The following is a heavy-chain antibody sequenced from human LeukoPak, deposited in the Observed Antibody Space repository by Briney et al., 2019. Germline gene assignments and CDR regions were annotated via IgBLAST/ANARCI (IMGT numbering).Heavy chain of an antibody. CDR1: GFTFSSYA. V-gene: IGHV3-30-3*01. D-gene: IGHD1-26*01. CDR3: ARDSVGATNYFDY. J-gene: IGHJ4*02. CDR2: ISYDGSNK. Sequence: GGSLRLSCAASGFTFSSYAMHWVRQAPGKGLEWVVVISYDGSNKYYADSVKGRFTISRDNSKNTPYLQMNSLRAEDTAVYYCARDSVGATNYFDYWGQGTLVTVSS.